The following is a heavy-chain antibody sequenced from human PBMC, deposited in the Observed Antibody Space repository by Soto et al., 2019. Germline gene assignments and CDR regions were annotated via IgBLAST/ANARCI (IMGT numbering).Heavy chain of an antibody. CDR2: IYYSGST. CDR3: ARVRWDYGELYYYNGMDV. D-gene: IGHD4-17*01. CDR1: GGSISSGGYY. Sequence: SETLSLTCTVSGGSISSGGYYWSWIRQHPGKGLEWIGYIYYSGSTYYNPSLKSRVTISVDTSKNQFSLKLSSVTAADTAVYYCARVRWDYGELYYYNGMDVWGQGTTVTVSS. V-gene: IGHV4-31*03. J-gene: IGHJ6*02.